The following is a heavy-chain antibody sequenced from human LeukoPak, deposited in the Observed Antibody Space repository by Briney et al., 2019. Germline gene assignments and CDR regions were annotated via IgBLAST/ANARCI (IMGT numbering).Heavy chain of an antibody. V-gene: IGHV3-21*01. CDR1: GFTFSSYS. CDR2: ISSSSSYI. CDR3: ARDLGYSSGWHHFDY. D-gene: IGHD6-19*01. Sequence: GGSLRLSCAASGFTFSSYSMNWVRQAPGKGLEWVSSISSSSSYIYYADSVKGRFTISRDNAKNSLYLQMNSLRAEDTAVYYCARDLGYSSGWHHFDYWGQGTLVTVSS. J-gene: IGHJ4*02.